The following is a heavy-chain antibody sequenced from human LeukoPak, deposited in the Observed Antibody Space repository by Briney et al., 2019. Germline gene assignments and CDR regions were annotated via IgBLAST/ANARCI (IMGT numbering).Heavy chain of an antibody. V-gene: IGHV3-30*02. CDR2: IRYDGSNK. Sequence: GGSLRLSCAASGFTFSSYGMHWVRQAPGNGLEWVAFIRYDGSNKYYADSVKGRFTISRDNSKNTLYLQMNSLRAEDTAVYYCAKDMEQWLVYFYFDYWGQGTLVTVSS. D-gene: IGHD6-19*01. CDR3: AKDMEQWLVYFYFDY. CDR1: GFTFSSYG. J-gene: IGHJ4*02.